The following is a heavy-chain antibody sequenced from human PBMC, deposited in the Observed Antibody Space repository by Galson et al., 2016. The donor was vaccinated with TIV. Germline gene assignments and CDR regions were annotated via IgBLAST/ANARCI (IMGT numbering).Heavy chain of an antibody. V-gene: IGHV1-69*13. CDR1: GDTISSYV. J-gene: IGHJ6*02. Sequence: SVKVSCKASGDTISSYVFNWVRLAPGQGLEWMGGIIPLFRTTNYAQKFQGRVTITADESSTTVYMELNSLRSGDTAVYYSASDRNTALDTYHQYYGMDVWGQGTTVTVSS. CDR3: ASDRNTALDTYHQYYGMDV. CDR2: IIPLFRTT. D-gene: IGHD5-18*01.